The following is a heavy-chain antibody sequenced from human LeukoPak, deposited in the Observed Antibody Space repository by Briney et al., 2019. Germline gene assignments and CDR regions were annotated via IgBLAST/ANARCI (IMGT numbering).Heavy chain of an antibody. CDR3: ARDLGRAAAGGAFDI. Sequence: SSETLSLTCAVSGYSISSGYYWGWIRQPPGKGLEWIGSIYHSGSTYYNPSLKSRVTISVDTSKNQFSLKLSSVTAADTAVYYCARDLGRAAAGGAFDIWGQGTMVTVSS. CDR2: IYHSGST. CDR1: GYSISSGYY. J-gene: IGHJ3*02. D-gene: IGHD6-13*01. V-gene: IGHV4-38-2*02.